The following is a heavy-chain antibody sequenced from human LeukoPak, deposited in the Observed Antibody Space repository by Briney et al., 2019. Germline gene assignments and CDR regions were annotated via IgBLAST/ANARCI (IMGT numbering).Heavy chain of an antibody. CDR2: IYYSGST. Sequence: SETLSLTCTVSGGSTSSYYWSWIRHPPVEGLGWIVYIYYSGSTNYNPSLKSPVTISVDTSKNQFSLKLSSVTAADTAVYYCARLYDFWSGYYMGGYYFDYWGQGTLVTVSS. D-gene: IGHD3-3*01. J-gene: IGHJ4*02. CDR1: GGSTSSYY. V-gene: IGHV4-59*08. CDR3: ARLYDFWSGYYMGGYYFDY.